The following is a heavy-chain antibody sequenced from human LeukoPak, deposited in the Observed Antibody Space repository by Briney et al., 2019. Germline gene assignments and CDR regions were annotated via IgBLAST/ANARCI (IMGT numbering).Heavy chain of an antibody. CDR2: INPNSGGT. Sequence: ASVKVSCKASGYTLTGYYMHWVRQAPGQGLERMGWINPNSGGTNYAQKFQGRVTMTRDTSISTAYMELSRLRSDDTAVYYCARSTYGENWFDPWGQGTLVTVSS. D-gene: IGHD7-27*01. J-gene: IGHJ5*02. V-gene: IGHV1-2*02. CDR3: ARSTYGENWFDP. CDR1: GYTLTGYY.